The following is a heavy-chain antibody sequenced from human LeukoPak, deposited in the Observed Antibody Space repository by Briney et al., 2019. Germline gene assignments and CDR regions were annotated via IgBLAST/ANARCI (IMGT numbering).Heavy chain of an antibody. CDR2: INPKNGDT. J-gene: IGHJ4*02. CDR3: ARDGYNYGYPYLDY. Sequence: ASVKVSCKASGYTFTDYYIHWLRQAPGQGLEWTGWINPKNGDTHYAHKFQGRVTMTKDTSISTAYMELTRLTSDDTAVYYCARDGYNYGYPYLDYWGQGTLVTVSS. V-gene: IGHV1-2*07. D-gene: IGHD5-18*01. CDR1: GYTFTDYY.